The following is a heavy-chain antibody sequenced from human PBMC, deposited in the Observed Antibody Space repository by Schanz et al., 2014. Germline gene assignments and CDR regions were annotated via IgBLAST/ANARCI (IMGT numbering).Heavy chain of an antibody. Sequence: VQLVESGGGLVQPGGSLRLSCAASTFTFSSDWMSWVRQAPGKGLEWVAILWHDGSKKYYADSVKGRFTVSRDNSKNTLYLQLNSLRAEDTAVYYCAKGRFGELSAFDIWGQGTMVTVSS. D-gene: IGHD3-10*01. CDR3: AKGRFGELSAFDI. V-gene: IGHV3-30*02. CDR1: TFTFSSDW. J-gene: IGHJ3*02. CDR2: LWHDGSKK.